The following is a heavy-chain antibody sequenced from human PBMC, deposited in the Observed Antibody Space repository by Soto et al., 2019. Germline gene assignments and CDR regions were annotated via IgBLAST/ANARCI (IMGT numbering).Heavy chain of an antibody. CDR2: LSYDGGNT. V-gene: IGHV3-30*18. D-gene: IGHD6-6*01. CDR3: GKEGVRSSSFGCFDN. Sequence: PGGSLRLSCSASGFTFSSYSMQWVRQAPGKGLGRVAVLSYDGGNTFYGDSVKRRFSISRDNSKNTRLLQMNRRRAEDTALYYCGKEGVRSSSFGCFDNWGQGALVTVSS. J-gene: IGHJ4*02. CDR1: GFTFSSYS.